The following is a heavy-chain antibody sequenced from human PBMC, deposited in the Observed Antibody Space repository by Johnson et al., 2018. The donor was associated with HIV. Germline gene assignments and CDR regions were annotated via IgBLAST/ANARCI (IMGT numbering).Heavy chain of an antibody. CDR1: GFTFDDYG. CDR2: INWNGGST. V-gene: IGHV3-20*04. D-gene: IGHD1-26*01. Sequence: EKLVESGGGLVKPGGSLRLPCAASGFTFDDYGLSWVRQAPGKGLEWVSGINWNGGSTGYADSVKGRFTISRDNAKNSLYLQMNSLRAEDTALYYCAKDIYRLPYSGSYYSISAFDIWGQGTMVTVSS. J-gene: IGHJ3*02. CDR3: AKDIYRLPYSGSYYSISAFDI.